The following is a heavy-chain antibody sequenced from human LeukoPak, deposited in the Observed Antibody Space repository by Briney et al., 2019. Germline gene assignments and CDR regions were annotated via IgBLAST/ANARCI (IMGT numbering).Heavy chain of an antibody. CDR2: IIPIFGTA. CDR1: GGTFSSYA. Sequence: GASVKVSCKASGGTFSSYAISWVRQAPGQGLEWMGGIIPIFGTANYAQKFQGRVTITADESTSTAYMELSSLRSEATAVYYCARDSPLYYDILTGYYPFYYYGMDVWGQGTTVTVSS. D-gene: IGHD3-9*01. J-gene: IGHJ6*02. CDR3: ARDSPLYYDILTGYYPFYYYGMDV. V-gene: IGHV1-69*13.